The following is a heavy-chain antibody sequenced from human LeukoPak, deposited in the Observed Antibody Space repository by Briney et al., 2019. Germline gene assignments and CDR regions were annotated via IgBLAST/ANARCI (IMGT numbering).Heavy chain of an antibody. D-gene: IGHD2-15*01. CDR3: ARLTGGGSCWGYFDY. CDR1: GASIASSYY. J-gene: IGHJ4*02. Sequence: SETLSLTCTVSGASIASSYYWSWIRQPPGKGLECIGYISASGNTNYNPSLKSRVTISVDTSKSQFSLNLSSVTAADTAIYYCARLTGGGSCWGYFDYWGQGNLVTVSS. V-gene: IGHV4-4*09. CDR2: ISASGNT.